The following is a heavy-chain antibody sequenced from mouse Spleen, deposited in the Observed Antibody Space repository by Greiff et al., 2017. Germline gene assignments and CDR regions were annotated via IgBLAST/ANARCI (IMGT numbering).Heavy chain of an antibody. Sequence: EVKVVESGGGLVKPGGSLKLSCAASGFTFSDYYMYWVRQTPEKRLEWVATISDGGSYTYYPDGVKGRFTISRDNAKNNLYLQMSSLKSEDTAMYYCARDLLINYGSSPFAYWGQGTLVTVSA. V-gene: IGHV5-4*02. CDR2: ISDGGSYT. D-gene: IGHD1-1*01. CDR1: GFTFSDYY. J-gene: IGHJ3*01. CDR3: ARDLLINYGSSPFAY.